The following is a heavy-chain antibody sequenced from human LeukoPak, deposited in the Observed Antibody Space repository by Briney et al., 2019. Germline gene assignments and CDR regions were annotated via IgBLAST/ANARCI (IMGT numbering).Heavy chain of an antibody. J-gene: IGHJ4*02. D-gene: IGHD3-22*01. V-gene: IGHV4-4*07. CDR1: GGSINSYY. Sequence: SETLSLTCTVSGGSINSYYWSWLRQPAGRGLEWIGRIYTTGSTNYNPSLTSRGTMSVDTSKNQFSLKLSSVTAADTAVYYCARDPLHFYDSVGSSFDFWGQGTLVTVSS. CDR2: IYTTGST. CDR3: ARDPLHFYDSVGSSFDF.